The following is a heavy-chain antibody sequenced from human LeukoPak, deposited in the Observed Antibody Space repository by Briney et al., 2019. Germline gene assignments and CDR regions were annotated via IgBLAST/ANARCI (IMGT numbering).Heavy chain of an antibody. Sequence: GRSLRLSCAASGFTFSSYAMYWVRQAPGKGLEWVGVISYEGSNTYYADSVKGRFTISRDNSKNTLYVQMSSLRAEDTAVYYCARDSVYDSSKGAFDIWGQGTMVTVSS. D-gene: IGHD3-22*01. CDR3: ARDSVYDSSKGAFDI. V-gene: IGHV3-30*04. J-gene: IGHJ3*02. CDR1: GFTFSSYA. CDR2: ISYEGSNT.